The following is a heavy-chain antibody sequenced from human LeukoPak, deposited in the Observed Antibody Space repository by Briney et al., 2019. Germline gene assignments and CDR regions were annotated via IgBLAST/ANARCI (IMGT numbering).Heavy chain of an antibody. CDR2: INSDGSST. D-gene: IGHD6-19*01. Sequence: GGSLRLSCAASGFTFSSYWMHWVRQAPGKGLVWVSRINSDGSSTSYADSVKGRFTISRDNTKNTLYLQMNSLRAEDTAVYYCARESVAGTTFDIWGQGTMVTVSS. J-gene: IGHJ3*02. V-gene: IGHV3-74*01. CDR1: GFTFSSYW. CDR3: ARESVAGTTFDI.